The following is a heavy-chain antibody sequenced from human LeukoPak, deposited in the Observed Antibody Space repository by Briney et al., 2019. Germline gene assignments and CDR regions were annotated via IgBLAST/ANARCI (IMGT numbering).Heavy chain of an antibody. CDR2: IYYSGST. CDR1: GGSISSYY. D-gene: IGHD6-19*01. J-gene: IGHJ6*03. V-gene: IGHV4-59*01. CDR3: ARGLAPGWGYYHYYMDV. Sequence: PSKTLSLTCTVSGGSISSYYWSWIRQPPGKGLEWIGYIYYSGSTNYNPSLKSRVTISVDTSKNQFSLKLSSVTAADTAVYYCARGLAPGWGYYHYYMDVWGKGTTVTISS.